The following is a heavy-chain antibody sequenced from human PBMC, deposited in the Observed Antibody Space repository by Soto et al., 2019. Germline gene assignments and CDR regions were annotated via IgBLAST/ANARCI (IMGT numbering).Heavy chain of an antibody. CDR3: ARNEPYYYGSGSYYKNAFDI. Sequence: SETLSLTCTVSGGSISSSSYYWGWIRQPPGKGLEWIGSIYYSGSTYYNPSLKSRVTISVDTSKNQFSLKLSSVTAADTAVYYCARNEPYYYGSGSYYKNAFDIWGQGTMVTVSS. V-gene: IGHV4-39*01. J-gene: IGHJ3*02. CDR1: GGSISSSSYY. D-gene: IGHD3-10*01. CDR2: IYYSGST.